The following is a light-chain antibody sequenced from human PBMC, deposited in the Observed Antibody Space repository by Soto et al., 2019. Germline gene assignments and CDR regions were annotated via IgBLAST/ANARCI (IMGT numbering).Light chain of an antibody. CDR2: AAS. V-gene: IGKV1-27*01. J-gene: IGKJ4*01. CDR3: QKCKVAPFT. CDR1: QDIGNF. Sequence: DIQMTQSPSSLSAFVGDRVTITCRASQDIGNFLAWYQQKPGKVPKLLIYAASTLQSGVPSRFSGSGSGTDFTLTISSLQPEDVATYYCQKCKVAPFTVGGGTKVDTK.